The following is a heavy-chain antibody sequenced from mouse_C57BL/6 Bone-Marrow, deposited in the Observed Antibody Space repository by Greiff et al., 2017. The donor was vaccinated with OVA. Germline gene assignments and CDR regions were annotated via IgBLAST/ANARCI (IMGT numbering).Heavy chain of an antibody. CDR2: IDPENGDT. CDR3: TIYYDYDGDYFDY. J-gene: IGHJ2*01. CDR1: GFNIKDDY. V-gene: IGHV14-4*01. Sequence: EVKLQESGAELVRPGASVKLSCTASGFNIKDDYMHWVKQRPEQGLEWIGWIDPENGDTEYASKFQGKATITADTSSNTAYLQLSSLTSEDTAVYYCTIYYDYDGDYFDYWGQGTTLTVSS. D-gene: IGHD2-4*01.